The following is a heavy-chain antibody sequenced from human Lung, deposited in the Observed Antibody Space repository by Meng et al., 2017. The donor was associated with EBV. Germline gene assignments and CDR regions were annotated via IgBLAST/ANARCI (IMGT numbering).Heavy chain of an antibody. D-gene: IGHD2-15*01. CDR2: ISSSGSTI. Sequence: EGRLVGFGGGLVQPGGSLRLSCAASGFTFSSYAMSWVRQAPGKGLEWVSYISSSGSTIYYADSVKGRFTISRDNAKNSLYLQMNSLRAEDTAVYYCARDPGRFDYWGQGTLVTVSS. CDR1: GFTFSSYA. V-gene: IGHV3-48*04. J-gene: IGHJ4*02. CDR3: ARDPGRFDY.